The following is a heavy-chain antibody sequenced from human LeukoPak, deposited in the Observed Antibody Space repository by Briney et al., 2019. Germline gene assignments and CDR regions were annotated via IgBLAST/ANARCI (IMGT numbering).Heavy chain of an antibody. V-gene: IGHV1-2*02. CDR3: AREPPITIFGVVRAFDI. CDR1: GYTFTGYY. J-gene: IGHJ3*02. CDR2: INPNSGGT. Sequence: GASVKVSCKASGYTFTGYYMHWVRQAPGQGLEWMGWINPNSGGTNYAQKFQGRVTMTRDTSTSTVYMELSSLRSEDTAVYYCAREPPITIFGVVRAFDIWGQGTMVTVSS. D-gene: IGHD3-3*01.